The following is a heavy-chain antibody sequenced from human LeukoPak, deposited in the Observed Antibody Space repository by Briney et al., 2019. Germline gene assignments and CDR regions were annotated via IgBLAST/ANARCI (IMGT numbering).Heavy chain of an antibody. CDR2: ISSSSSYI. D-gene: IGHD3-10*01. V-gene: IGHV3-21*01. Sequence: GGSLRLSCAASGFTFSSYSMDWVRQAPGKGLEWVSSISSSSSYIYYADSVKGRFTISRDNAKNSLYLQMNSLRAEDTAVYYCARKSLGWFGGGKGGGFDYWGQGTLVTVSS. CDR1: GFTFSSYS. CDR3: ARKSLGWFGGGKGGGFDY. J-gene: IGHJ4*02.